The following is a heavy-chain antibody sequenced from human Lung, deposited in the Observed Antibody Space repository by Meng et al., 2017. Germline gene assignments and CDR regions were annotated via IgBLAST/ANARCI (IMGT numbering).Heavy chain of an antibody. Sequence: DVLLGGSGGGLLPARGSLILSCSASGFTFTDHYMHRGRQGPGKGLVWVSRINRDGTKPTYADSVKGRFTMSRDNTKNSLYLQMNNLRAEDTAFYYCTNDRLNHWGQGALVTVSS. CDR1: GFTFTDHY. V-gene: IGHV3-74*01. CDR3: TNDRLNH. D-gene: IGHD1-1*01. J-gene: IGHJ1*01. CDR2: INRDGTKP.